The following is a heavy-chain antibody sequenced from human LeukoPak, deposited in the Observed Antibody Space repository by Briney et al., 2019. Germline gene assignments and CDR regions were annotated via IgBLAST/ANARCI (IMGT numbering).Heavy chain of an antibody. J-gene: IGHJ4*02. V-gene: IGHV3-9*01. D-gene: IGHD6-13*01. CDR3: AKDSALYSSSFAYFDY. CDR2: ISWNSGSI. CDR1: GFTFDDYA. Sequence: GGSLRLSCAASGFTFDDYAMHWVRQAPGKGLEWVSGISWNSGSIGYADSVKGRFTISRDNAKNSLYPQMNSLRAEDTALYYCAKDSALYSSSFAYFDYWGQGTLVTVSS.